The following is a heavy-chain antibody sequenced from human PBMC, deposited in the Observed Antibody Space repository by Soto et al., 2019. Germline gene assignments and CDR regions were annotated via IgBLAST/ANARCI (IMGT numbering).Heavy chain of an antibody. D-gene: IGHD2-15*01. CDR2: IYHSGST. V-gene: IGHV4-4*02. CDR3: ARARYCSGGSCYPVYPYYFDY. J-gene: IGHJ4*02. Sequence: SETLSLTCAVSGGSISSSNWWSWVRQPPGKGLEWIGEIYHSGSTNYNPSLKSRVTISVDKSKNQFSLKLSSVTAADTAVYYCARARYCSGGSCYPVYPYYFDYWGQGTLVTVSS. CDR1: GGSISSSNW.